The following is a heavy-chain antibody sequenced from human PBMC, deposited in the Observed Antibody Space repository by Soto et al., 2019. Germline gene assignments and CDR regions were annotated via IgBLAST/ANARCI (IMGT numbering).Heavy chain of an antibody. CDR1: GGTFSSYA. CDR3: ARDLADYDSTPAFDY. D-gene: IGHD3-22*01. V-gene: IGHV1-69*13. Sequence: SVKVSCKASGGTFSSYAISWVRQAPGQGLEWMGGIIPIFGTANYAQKFQGRVTITADESTSTAYMELSSLRSEDTAVYYCARDLADYDSTPAFDYWGQGTLVTVSS. CDR2: IIPIFGTA. J-gene: IGHJ4*02.